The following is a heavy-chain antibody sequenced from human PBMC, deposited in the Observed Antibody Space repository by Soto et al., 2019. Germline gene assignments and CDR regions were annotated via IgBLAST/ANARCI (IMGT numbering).Heavy chain of an antibody. D-gene: IGHD6-13*01. J-gene: IGHJ3*02. CDR2: IGTAGDT. Sequence: VQLVESGGGLVQPGGSLRLSCAASGFTFSSYDMHWVRQATGKGLEWVSAIGTAGDTYYPGSVKGRFTISRENAMHSLYLQMNSLRAGDTALYYCARGLAAAALDTGLLGDAFDIWGQGTMVTVSS. V-gene: IGHV3-13*01. CDR3: ARGLAAAALDTGLLGDAFDI. CDR1: GFTFSSYD.